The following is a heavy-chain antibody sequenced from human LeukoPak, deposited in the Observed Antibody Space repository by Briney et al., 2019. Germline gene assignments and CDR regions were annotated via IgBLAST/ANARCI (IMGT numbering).Heavy chain of an antibody. D-gene: IGHD3-3*01. J-gene: IGHJ4*02. CDR1: GYTSTSYG. Sequence: ASVKVSCKASGYTSTSYGISWVRQAPGQGLEWMGWISAYNGNTNYAQKLQGRVTMTTDTSTSTAYMELRSLRSDDTAVYYRAREFLEHTFDYRGQGTLVTVSS. CDR2: ISAYNGNT. CDR3: AREFLEHTFDY. V-gene: IGHV1-18*01.